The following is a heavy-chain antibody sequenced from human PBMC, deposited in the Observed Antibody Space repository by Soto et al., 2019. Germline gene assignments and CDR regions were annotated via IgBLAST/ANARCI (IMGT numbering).Heavy chain of an antibody. Sequence: PSDTLSLTCAVYGGSFSGYYWSWIRQPPGKGLEWIGEINHSGSTNYNPSLKSRVTISVDTSKNQFSLKLSSVTAADTAVYYCARHAAPMVRGFDYWGQGTLVTVSS. CDR3: ARHAAPMVRGFDY. CDR1: GGSFSGYY. V-gene: IGHV4-34*01. J-gene: IGHJ4*02. D-gene: IGHD3-10*01. CDR2: INHSGST.